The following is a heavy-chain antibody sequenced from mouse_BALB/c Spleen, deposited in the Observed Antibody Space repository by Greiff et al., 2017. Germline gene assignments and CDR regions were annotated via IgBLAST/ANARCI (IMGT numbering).Heavy chain of an antibody. CDR3: ARGEVYAMDY. CDR1: GFTFSSYA. Sequence: EVKVVESGGGLVKPGGSLKLSCAASGFTFSSYAMSWVRQTPEKRLEWVASISSGGSTYYPDSVKGRFTISRDNARNILYLQMSSLRSEDTAMYYCARGEVYAMDYWGQGTSVTVSS. V-gene: IGHV5-6-5*01. J-gene: IGHJ4*01. CDR2: ISSGGST.